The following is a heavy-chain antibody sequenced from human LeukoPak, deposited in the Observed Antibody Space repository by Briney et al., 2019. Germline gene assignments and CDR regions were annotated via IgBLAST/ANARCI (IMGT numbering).Heavy chain of an antibody. CDR2: INHSAST. CDR1: GGSFSGYY. Sequence: PSETLSLTCAVYGGSFSGYYWSWIRQPPGKGLEWIGEINHSASTNYNPSPKSRVTISVDTSKNQFSLKLSSVTAADTAVYYCARGLKTYYYDKTPYWGQGTLVTVSS. V-gene: IGHV4-34*01. J-gene: IGHJ4*02. CDR3: ARGLKTYYYDKTPY. D-gene: IGHD3-22*01.